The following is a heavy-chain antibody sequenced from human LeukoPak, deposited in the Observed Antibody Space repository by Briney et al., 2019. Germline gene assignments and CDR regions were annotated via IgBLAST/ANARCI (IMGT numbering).Heavy chain of an antibody. CDR3: ARAIVATTIDY. CDR1: GGCFSGYY. J-gene: IGHJ4*02. V-gene: IGHV4-34*01. CDR2: INHSGST. D-gene: IGHD5-12*01. Sequence: SETLSLTCAVYGGCFSGYYWSWIRQPPGKGLEWIGEINHSGSTNYNPSLKSRVTISVDTSKNQFSLKLSSVTAADTAVYYCARAIVATTIDYWGQGTPVTVSS.